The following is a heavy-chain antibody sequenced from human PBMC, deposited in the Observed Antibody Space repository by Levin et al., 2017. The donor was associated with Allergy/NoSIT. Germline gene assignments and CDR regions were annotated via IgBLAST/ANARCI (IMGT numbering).Heavy chain of an antibody. CDR3: ARGLGQSDTARYFDY. V-gene: IGHV3-48*01. CDR2: ISSSLSII. J-gene: IGHJ4*02. Sequence: GASVKVSCADSGFTFSSYSMNWVRQAPGKGLEWVSYISSSLSIIYYADSVKGRFTISRDNAKNSLYLQMNSLRAEDTAVYYCARGLGQSDTARYFDYWGQGTLVTVSS. CDR1: GFTFSSYS. D-gene: IGHD5-18*01.